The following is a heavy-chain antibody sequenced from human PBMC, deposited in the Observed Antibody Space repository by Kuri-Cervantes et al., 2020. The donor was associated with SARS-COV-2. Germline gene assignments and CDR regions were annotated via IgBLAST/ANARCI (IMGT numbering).Heavy chain of an antibody. CDR3: AKDREDIVVVPAAHSPDAFDI. Sequence: GESLKISCAASGFTFSNYAMSWVRLAPGKGLEWASGISGAGDSTYYADSVKGRFTISRDNSKNTLYLQMNSLRAEDTAVYYCAKDREDIVVVPAAHSPDAFDIWGQGTMVTVSS. CDR2: ISGAGDST. D-gene: IGHD2-2*01. J-gene: IGHJ3*02. V-gene: IGHV3-23*01. CDR1: GFTFSNYA.